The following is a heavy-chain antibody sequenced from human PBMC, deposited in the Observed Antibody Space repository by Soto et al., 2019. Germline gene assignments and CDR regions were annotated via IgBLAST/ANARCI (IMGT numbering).Heavy chain of an antibody. CDR3: ARDPTALRYIEADY. Sequence: QVQLMQSGAEVRKPGASVKVSCKASGYTFTDYYMHWVRQAPGQGLEWMGWINPNSGGTNYAQKFQGRVTMTRDTSLSTAYMELSRLRSDDTAVYYCARDPTALRYIEADYWGQGTLVTVSS. V-gene: IGHV1-2*02. CDR2: INPNSGGT. J-gene: IGHJ4*02. D-gene: IGHD3-9*01. CDR1: GYTFTDYY.